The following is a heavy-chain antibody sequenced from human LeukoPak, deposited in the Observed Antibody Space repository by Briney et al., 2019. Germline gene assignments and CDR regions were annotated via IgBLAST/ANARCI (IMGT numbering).Heavy chain of an antibody. D-gene: IGHD3-16*01. V-gene: IGHV1-24*01. CDR2: FDPEDGET. CDR3: ATVTRPDYDYVWGAFGY. Sequence: ASVKVSCKVSGYTLTELSMHWVRQAPGKGLEWMGGFDPEDGETIYAQKFQGRVTMTEDTSTDTAYMELSSLRSEDTAVYYCATVTRPDYDYVWGAFGYWGQGTLVTVSS. CDR1: GYTLTELS. J-gene: IGHJ4*02.